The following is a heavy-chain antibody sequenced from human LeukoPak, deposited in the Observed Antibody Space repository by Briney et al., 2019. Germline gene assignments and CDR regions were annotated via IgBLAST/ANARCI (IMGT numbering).Heavy chain of an antibody. V-gene: IGHV1-24*01. CDR1: GYTLTELS. Sequence: ASVKVSCKVSGYTLTELSMHWVRQAPGKGLEWMGGFDPEDGETIYAQKFQGRVTMTEDTSTDTAYMELSSLGSEDTAVYYCATPGPGWEGPIDYWGQGTLVTVSS. J-gene: IGHJ4*02. CDR2: FDPEDGET. CDR3: ATPGPGWEGPIDY. D-gene: IGHD1-26*01.